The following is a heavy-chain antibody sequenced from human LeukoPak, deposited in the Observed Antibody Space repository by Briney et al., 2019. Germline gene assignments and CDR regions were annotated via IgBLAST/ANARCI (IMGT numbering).Heavy chain of an antibody. CDR3: ARGPRYYYDSSALGNAFDI. J-gene: IGHJ3*02. CDR2: MNANSGNT. V-gene: IGHV1-8*01. Sequence: ASVKVSCKASGYTFTSYDINWVRQATGQGLEWMGWMNANSGNTGYAQKFQGRVTMTRNTTISTAYMELSSLRSEDTAVYYCARGPRYYYDSSALGNAFDIWARGQWSPSLQ. CDR1: GYTFTSYD. D-gene: IGHD3-22*01.